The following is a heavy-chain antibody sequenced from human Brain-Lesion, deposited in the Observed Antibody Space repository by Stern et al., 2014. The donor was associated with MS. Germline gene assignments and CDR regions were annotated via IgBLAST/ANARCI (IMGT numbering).Heavy chain of an antibody. CDR1: GGSISSGGYY. D-gene: IGHD2-2*01. CDR3: ARGRVVPGFQYYATDV. V-gene: IGHV4-61*02. CDR2: IFNSGST. Sequence: QVQLQQSGPGLVKPSQTLSLSCTVSGGSISSGGYYWSWIRQPAGKGLEWIGRIFNSGSTSYNPPLKSRATISIDPSKNHFSLRLNSMTAADTAVYYCARGRVVPGFQYYATDVWGQGTTVIVSS. J-gene: IGHJ6*02.